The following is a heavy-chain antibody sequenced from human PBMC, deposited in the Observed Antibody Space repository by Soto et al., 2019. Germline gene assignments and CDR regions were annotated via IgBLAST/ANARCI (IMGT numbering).Heavy chain of an antibody. J-gene: IGHJ4*02. V-gene: IGHV3-53*01. CDR1: GFSVNNNY. Sequence: GGTLRLSCSASGFSVNNNYMTWVRQAPGRRPEWVAVIYTRGTTHYADFATGRFAFSRDNSKNTLYLQMDSLRPEDTAVYYCAKLWGYYFESWGPGTLVTVSS. CDR2: IYTRGTT. CDR3: AKLWGYYFES. D-gene: IGHD2-21*01.